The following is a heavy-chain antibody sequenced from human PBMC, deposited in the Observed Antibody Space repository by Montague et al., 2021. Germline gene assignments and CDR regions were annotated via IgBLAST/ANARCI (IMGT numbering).Heavy chain of an antibody. D-gene: IGHD5-24*01. CDR3: ARGWQKRFDP. CDR2: TCYRSKWYN. V-gene: IGHV6-1*01. CDR1: GDSVSSNDTT. Sequence: CAISGDSVSSNDTTWNWIRQSPSRGLEWLGRTCYRSKWYNEYAISVKSRITVNPDTPKNQFSLLLNPVTPEDTAVYYCARGWQKRFDPWGQGTLVTVSS. J-gene: IGHJ5*02.